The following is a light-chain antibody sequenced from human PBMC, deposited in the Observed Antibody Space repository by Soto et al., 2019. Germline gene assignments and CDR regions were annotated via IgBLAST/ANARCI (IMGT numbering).Light chain of an antibody. CDR1: QNINKW. CDR2: DAS. V-gene: IGKV1-5*01. J-gene: IGKJ2*01. Sequence: GDRVTITCRASQNINKWLAWYQQKPGKAPKALIYDASSLESGVPSGFSGSGSGTEFSLTISSLQPDDFATYYCQQYDGHFGQGTKLEIK. CDR3: QQYDGH.